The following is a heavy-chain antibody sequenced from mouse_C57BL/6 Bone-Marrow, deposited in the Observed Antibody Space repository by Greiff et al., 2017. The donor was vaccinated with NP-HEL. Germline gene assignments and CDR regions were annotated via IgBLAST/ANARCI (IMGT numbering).Heavy chain of an antibody. D-gene: IGHD1-1*01. J-gene: IGHJ1*03. CDR3: AKPRSYYYGSSYVGWYFDV. CDR1: GFSLTSYG. V-gene: IGHV2-3*01. CDR2: IWGDGST. Sequence: VKLVESGPGLVAPSQSLSITCTVSGFSLTSYGVSWVRQPPGKGLEWLGVIWGDGSTNYHSALISRLSISKDNSKSQVFLKLNSLQTDDTATYYWAKPRSYYYGSSYVGWYFDVWGTGTTVTVSS.